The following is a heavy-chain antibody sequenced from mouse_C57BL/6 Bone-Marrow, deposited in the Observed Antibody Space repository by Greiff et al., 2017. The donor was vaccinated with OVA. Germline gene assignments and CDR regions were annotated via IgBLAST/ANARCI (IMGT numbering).Heavy chain of an antibody. Sequence: DVKLVESGPVLVKPGASVKMSCKASGYTFTDYYMNWVKQSHGKSLEWIGVINPYNGGTSYNQKFKGKATLTVDKSSSTAYMELNSLTSEDTAVYYCVYGSSFDVWGTGTTVTVSS. D-gene: IGHD1-1*01. J-gene: IGHJ1*03. CDR3: VYGSSFDV. CDR2: INPYNGGT. V-gene: IGHV1-19*01. CDR1: GYTFTDYY.